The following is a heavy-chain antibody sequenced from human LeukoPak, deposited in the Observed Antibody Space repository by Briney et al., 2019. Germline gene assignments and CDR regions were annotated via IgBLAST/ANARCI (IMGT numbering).Heavy chain of an antibody. Sequence: ASVTVSCKASGYTFTGYYMHWVRQAPGQGLEWMGWINPNSGGTNYAQKFQGRVTMTRDTSISTAYMELSRLRSDDTAVYYCARPPFLRGYSYGFWGQGTLVTVSS. D-gene: IGHD5-18*01. J-gene: IGHJ4*02. V-gene: IGHV1-2*02. CDR3: ARPPFLRGYSYGF. CDR1: GYTFTGYY. CDR2: INPNSGGT.